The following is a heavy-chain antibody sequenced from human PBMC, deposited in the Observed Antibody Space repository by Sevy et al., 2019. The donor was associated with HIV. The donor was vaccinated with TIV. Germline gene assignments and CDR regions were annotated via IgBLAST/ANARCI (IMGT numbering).Heavy chain of an antibody. D-gene: IGHD4-4*01. CDR3: AKDLLQLTIKELAQDYYYGMDV. V-gene: IGHV3-30*18. CDR2: SSYDGHTN. CDR1: GFSFSNFG. J-gene: IGHJ6*02. Sequence: GGSLRLSCIASGFSFSNFGMHWVRQAPGKGLEWVAISSYDGHTNYFGDSVKGRFTISRDNSKNTLYLQMNSLRVQDTAXYYCAKDLLQLTIKELAQDYYYGMDVWGQGTTVTVSS.